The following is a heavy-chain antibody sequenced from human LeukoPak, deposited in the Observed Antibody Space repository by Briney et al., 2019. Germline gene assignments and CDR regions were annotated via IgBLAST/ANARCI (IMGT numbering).Heavy chain of an antibody. CDR3: AKETRGSYSDY. D-gene: IGHD1-26*01. V-gene: IGHV3-30*02. J-gene: IGHJ4*02. CDR1: GFTFSSYG. Sequence: GGSLRLSCAASGFTFSSYGMHWVRQAPGKGLEWVAFIRYDGSNKYYADSVKGRFTISRDNSKNTLYLQMNGLRAEDTAVYYCAKETRGSYSDYWGQGTLVTVSS. CDR2: IRYDGSNK.